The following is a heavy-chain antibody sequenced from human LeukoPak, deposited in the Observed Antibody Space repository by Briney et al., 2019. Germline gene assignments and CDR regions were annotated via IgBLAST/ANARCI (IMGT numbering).Heavy chain of an antibody. D-gene: IGHD2-15*01. CDR1: GFTFSSYS. Sequence: GGSLRLSCAASGFTFSSYSMNWVRQAPGKGLEWVSYISSSRSTIYYADSVKGRFTISRDNAKNSLYLQTNSLRVEDTAVYYCARICSGGSCYNDAFHIWGQGTMVTVSS. V-gene: IGHV3-48*04. CDR2: ISSSRSTI. CDR3: ARICSGGSCYNDAFHI. J-gene: IGHJ3*02.